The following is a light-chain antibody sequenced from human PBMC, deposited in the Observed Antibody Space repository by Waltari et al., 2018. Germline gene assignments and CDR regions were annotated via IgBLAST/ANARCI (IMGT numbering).Light chain of an antibody. V-gene: IGKV3-15*01. CDR2: GAF. Sequence: EMVMTQSPATLSVSPGERATLSCRASQGVSSSLAWYQQKTGQAPRLLMYGAFTRATGIPDRFSGSGSGTDFTLTISSLQSEDFAVYYCQQYNDWPYTFGQGTKLEIK. CDR1: QGVSSS. CDR3: QQYNDWPYT. J-gene: IGKJ2*01.